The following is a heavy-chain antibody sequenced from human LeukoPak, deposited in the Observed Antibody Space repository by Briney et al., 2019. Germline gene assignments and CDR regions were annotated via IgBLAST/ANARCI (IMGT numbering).Heavy chain of an antibody. CDR1: GFTFSNYA. D-gene: IGHD3-3*01. V-gene: IGHV3-64*02. CDR2: ISSNGGST. Sequence: GGSLRLSCAASGFTFSNYAMHWVRQAPGGGLEYVSAISSNGGSTYYADSVKGRFTISRDNSKNTPFLQMGSLRVEDMAVYYCARGLRAYYYYGMDVWGQGTTVTVSS. J-gene: IGHJ6*02. CDR3: ARGLRAYYYYGMDV.